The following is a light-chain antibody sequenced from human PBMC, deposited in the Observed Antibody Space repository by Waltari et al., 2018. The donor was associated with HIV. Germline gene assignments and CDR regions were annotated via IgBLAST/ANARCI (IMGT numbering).Light chain of an antibody. CDR1: SSDIGGYNY. CDR2: DVS. V-gene: IGLV2-14*03. J-gene: IGLJ1*01. Sequence: QSALTQPASVSGSPGQSITISCTGTSSDIGGYNYVSWYQQHPGKAPKLMISDVSHRPSGVSNRFSGSKSGNTASLNISGLQAEDEADYYCSSYTGSSTLGVFGSGTKVTVL. CDR3: SSYTGSSTLGV.